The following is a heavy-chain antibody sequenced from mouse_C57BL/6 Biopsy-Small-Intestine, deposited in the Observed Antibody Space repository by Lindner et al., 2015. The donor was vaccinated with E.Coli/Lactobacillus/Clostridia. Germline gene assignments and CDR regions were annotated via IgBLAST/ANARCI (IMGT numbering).Heavy chain of an antibody. Sequence: VQLQESWGGLVKPGGSLKLSCAASGFTFSDYGMHWVRQAPEKGLEWVAYISSGRTIYYADTVKGRFTISRDNAKNTLFLQMTSLRSEDTAMYYCARSLGYYAMDYWGQGTSVTVSS. V-gene: IGHV5-17*01. CDR1: GFTFSDYG. J-gene: IGHJ4*01. CDR2: ISSGRTI. CDR3: ARSLGYYAMDY.